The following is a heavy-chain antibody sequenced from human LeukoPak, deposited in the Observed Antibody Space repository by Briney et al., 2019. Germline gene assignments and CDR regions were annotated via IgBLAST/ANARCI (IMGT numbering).Heavy chain of an antibody. CDR3: ASLANWNYVY. CDR2: IYYSGST. CDR1: GGYISSYY. D-gene: IGHD1-7*01. Sequence: SETLSLTCTVSGGYISSYYWSWIRQPPGKGLERIGYIYYSGSTNYNPSLKSRVTISVDTSKNQFSLKLSSVTAADTAVYYCASLANWNYVYWGRGTPVTVSS. J-gene: IGHJ4*02. V-gene: IGHV4-59*01.